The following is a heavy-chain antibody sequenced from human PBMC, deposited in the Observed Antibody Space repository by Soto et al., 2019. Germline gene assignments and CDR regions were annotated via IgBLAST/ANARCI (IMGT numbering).Heavy chain of an antibody. J-gene: IGHJ4*02. V-gene: IGHV3-33*01. CDR3: AFGNLSYYFDY. CDR1: GFTFSGFG. D-gene: IGHD3-16*01. CDR2: IWYDGSAK. Sequence: QVQLVESGGGVVQPGRSLRLSCAASGFTFSGFGMHWVRQAPGKGLEWVAIIWYDGSAKYYADSVKGRFTISRDNSKNTLYLQMNSLRAEDTAVYHCAFGNLSYYFDYWGQGTPVTVSS.